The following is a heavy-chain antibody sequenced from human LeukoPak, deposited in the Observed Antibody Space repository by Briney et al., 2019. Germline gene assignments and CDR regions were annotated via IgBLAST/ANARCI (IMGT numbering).Heavy chain of an antibody. V-gene: IGHV4-39*07. D-gene: IGHD2-2*01. CDR3: ARDIVVVPAVPSGAFDI. CDR1: GGSISSSSYY. Sequence: PSETLSLTCTVSGGSISSSSYYWGWIRQPPGKGLEWIGSIYYSGSTYYNPSLKSRVTMSVDTSKNQFSLKLSSVTAADTAVYYCARDIVVVPAVPSGAFDIWGQGTMVTVSS. CDR2: IYYSGST. J-gene: IGHJ3*02.